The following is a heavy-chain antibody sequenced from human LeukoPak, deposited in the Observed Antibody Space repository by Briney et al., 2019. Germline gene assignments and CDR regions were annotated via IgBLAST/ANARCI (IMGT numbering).Heavy chain of an antibody. V-gene: IGHV4-30-2*01. CDR1: LGSLSSGDFA. CDR2: ICHPGPS. CDR3: ARGFYGAGSHFDS. Sequence: PSQTLSLTCAVSLGSLSSGDFAWSWTRHPPGKGLGRIVYICHPGPSSSNPSIKRRVTISVDMSKNQLSLRLTSVTAADTAVYYCARGFYGAGSHFDSWGQGTLVTVSS. D-gene: IGHD3-10*01. J-gene: IGHJ4*02.